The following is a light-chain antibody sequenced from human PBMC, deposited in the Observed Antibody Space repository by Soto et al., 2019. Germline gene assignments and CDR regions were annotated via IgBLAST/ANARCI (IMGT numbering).Light chain of an antibody. CDR2: EGT. Sequence: QSALTQPASVSGSPGQSITISCTGTSSDVGGYNYVSWYQQHPGKAPKVVVYEGTKRPSGVSNRFSGSNSGGTASLTISGLQAEDEASYFCCAYVGARSYVFGPGTQLTVL. CDR3: CAYVGARSYV. J-gene: IGLJ7*01. V-gene: IGLV2-14*01. CDR1: SSDVGGYNY.